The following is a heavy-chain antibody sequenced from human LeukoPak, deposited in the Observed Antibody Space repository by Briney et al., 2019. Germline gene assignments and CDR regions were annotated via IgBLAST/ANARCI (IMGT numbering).Heavy chain of an antibody. CDR2: INPKSGGT. D-gene: IGHD2-15*01. CDR3: ARDHGDCSGGSWYRLTFDI. CDR1: GNTFSGYY. J-gene: IGHJ3*02. V-gene: IGHV1-2*02. Sequence: ASVKVSCKASGNTFSGYYMHWVRQAPGQGLEWMGWINPKSGGTNYAQKFQGRVTMTRDTSISTAYMELSRLRSDDTAVYYRARDHGDCSGGSWYRLTFDIWGQGTMVTVSS.